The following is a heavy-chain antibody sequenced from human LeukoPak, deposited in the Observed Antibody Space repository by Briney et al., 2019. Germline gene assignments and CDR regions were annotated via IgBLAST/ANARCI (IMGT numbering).Heavy chain of an antibody. D-gene: IGHD3-3*01. Sequence: PSETLSLTCTVSGGSISSYYWSWIRQPPGKGLEWIGYIYYSGSTNYNPSLKSRVTISVDTSKNQFSLKLSSVTAADTAVYYCARGLGDYDFXXXXXXXXXXWXDPWXXGXLVT. CDR1: GGSISSYY. CDR2: IYYSGST. V-gene: IGHV4-59*01. CDR3: ARGLGDYDFXXXXXXXXXXWXDP. J-gene: IGHJ5*02.